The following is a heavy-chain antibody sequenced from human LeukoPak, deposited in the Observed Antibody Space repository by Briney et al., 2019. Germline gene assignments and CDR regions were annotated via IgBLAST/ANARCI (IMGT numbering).Heavy chain of an antibody. V-gene: IGHV3-23*01. CDR1: GFTFSSYA. CDR2: ISGSGGST. Sequence: GGSLRLSCAVSGFTFSSYAMSWVRQAPGKGLEWVSGISGSGGSTYYADSVKGRFTISRDNSKNTLSLQMNSLRAGDTAVYYCAKPNRPHSSGIDAFDIWGQGTMVTVSS. J-gene: IGHJ3*02. D-gene: IGHD3-22*01. CDR3: AKPNRPHSSGIDAFDI.